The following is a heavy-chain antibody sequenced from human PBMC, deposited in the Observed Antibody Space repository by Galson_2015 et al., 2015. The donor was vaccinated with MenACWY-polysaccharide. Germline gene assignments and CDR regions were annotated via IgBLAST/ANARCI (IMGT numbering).Heavy chain of an antibody. V-gene: IGHV2-5*02. CDR3: ARIRYYDYYMDV. CDR1: GFSLSTNGVG. J-gene: IGHJ6*03. Sequence: PALVKPTQTLTLTCTFSGFSLSTNGVGVGWIHQPPGKALECLALTYWDDDNRYSPSLKSRLTISKDTSKNQVVLRMTNMDPVDTGTYYCARIRYYDYYMDVWGKGTTVTVSS. CDR2: TYWDDDN.